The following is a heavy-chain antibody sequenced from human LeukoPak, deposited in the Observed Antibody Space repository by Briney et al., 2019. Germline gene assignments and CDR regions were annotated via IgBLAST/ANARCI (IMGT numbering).Heavy chain of an antibody. CDR1: GFTFSSYE. V-gene: IGHV3-48*03. CDR2: ISSSGSTI. CDR3: AVQHVAFDY. Sequence: PGGSLRLSCAASGFTFSSYEMNWARQAPGKGLEWVSYISSSGSTIYYADSVKGRFTISRDNAKNSLYLQMNSLRAEDTAVYYCAVQHVAFDYWGQGTLVTVSS. J-gene: IGHJ4*02. D-gene: IGHD1-1*01.